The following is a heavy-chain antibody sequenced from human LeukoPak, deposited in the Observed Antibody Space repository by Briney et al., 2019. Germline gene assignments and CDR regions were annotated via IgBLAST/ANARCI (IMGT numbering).Heavy chain of an antibody. CDR1: GFTFSSYG. D-gene: IGHD3-3*01. Sequence: GRSLRLSCAASGFTFSSYGMHWVRQAPGKGLEWVAVIWYDGSNKYYADSVKGRFTISRDNSKNTLYLQMNSLRAEDTAVYYCARDNVLRSPYWFDPWGQGTLVTVSS. CDR2: IWYDGSNK. J-gene: IGHJ5*02. V-gene: IGHV3-33*01. CDR3: ARDNVLRSPYWFDP.